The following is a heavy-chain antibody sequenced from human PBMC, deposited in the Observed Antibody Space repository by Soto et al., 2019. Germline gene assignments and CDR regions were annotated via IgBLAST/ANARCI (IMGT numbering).Heavy chain of an antibody. D-gene: IGHD2-21*01. Sequence: QVQLQESGPGLVEPSQTLSLICTVSGASIISDGYYWTWIRQHPGKGLEWLGYIHYSGGATSSPSYNTSQKSRLASSVNTSKGLSSLTLTSARAANPAMYYRARVPTYYQNSIGNHPSPPWRQATLVTVAS. CDR2: IHYSGGATSSP. CDR1: GASIISDGYY. V-gene: IGHV4-31*03. CDR3: ARVPTYYQNSIGNHPSPP. J-gene: IGHJ5*02.